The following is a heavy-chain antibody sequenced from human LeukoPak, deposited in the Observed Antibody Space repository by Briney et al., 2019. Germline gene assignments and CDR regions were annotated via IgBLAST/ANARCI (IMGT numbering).Heavy chain of an antibody. V-gene: IGHV3-30*02. Sequence: PGGSLRLSCVAPRFSFRKYAMYSGRQAPGKGLEWGAFIRDDGSDQYHADSVKGRFTISRDNSKNTLYLQMTSLRPEDTAMYHCAKSDGGGPGYGTDIWGRGTMVTVSS. CDR2: IRDDGSDQ. CDR3: AKSDGGGPGYGTDI. CDR1: RFSFRKYA. D-gene: IGHD5-18*01. J-gene: IGHJ3*02.